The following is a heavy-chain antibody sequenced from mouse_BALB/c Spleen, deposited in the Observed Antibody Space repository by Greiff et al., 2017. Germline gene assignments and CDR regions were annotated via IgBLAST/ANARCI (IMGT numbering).Heavy chain of an antibody. Sequence: VQLKQSGPELVKPGASVKMSCKASGYTFTSYVMHWVKQKPGQGLEWIGYINPYNDGTKYNEKFKGKATLTSDKSSSTAYMELSSLTSEDSAVYYCASFDYDWYFDVWGAGTTVTVSS. J-gene: IGHJ1*01. CDR3: ASFDYDWYFDV. CDR2: INPYNDGT. D-gene: IGHD2-4*01. CDR1: GYTFTSYV. V-gene: IGHV1-14*01.